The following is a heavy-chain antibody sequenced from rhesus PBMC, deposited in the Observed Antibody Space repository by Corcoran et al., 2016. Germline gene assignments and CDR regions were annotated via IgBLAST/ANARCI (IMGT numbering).Heavy chain of an antibody. CDR1: GFTFSSYI. CDR3: VRGEGIYGTLWGVRRFDV. Sequence: EVQLVESGGGLVKPGGSLRLSCVASGFTFSSYIMHWVRQASGKGLEWVSVFSESGGTTYYGDSMKGRFTIARDNAKNSLFLQMNSLRAEDTAVYYCVRGEGIYGTLWGVRRFDVWGPGVLVTVSS. V-gene: IGHV3-100*01. D-gene: IGHD1-20*01. CDR2: FSESGGTT. J-gene: IGHJ5-1*01.